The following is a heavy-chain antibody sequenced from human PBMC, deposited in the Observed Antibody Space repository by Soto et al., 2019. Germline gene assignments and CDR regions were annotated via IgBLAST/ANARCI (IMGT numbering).Heavy chain of an antibody. D-gene: IGHD5-18*01. Sequence: RASVKVSCKASGGTFSSYAISWVRQAPGQGLEWMGGIIPIFGTANYAQKFQGRVTITADESTSTAYMELSSLRSEDTAVYYCARVEVVLADSYGTNPYYYYGMDVWGQGTTVTVSS. J-gene: IGHJ6*02. CDR2: IIPIFGTA. V-gene: IGHV1-69*13. CDR1: GGTFSSYA. CDR3: ARVEVVLADSYGTNPYYYYGMDV.